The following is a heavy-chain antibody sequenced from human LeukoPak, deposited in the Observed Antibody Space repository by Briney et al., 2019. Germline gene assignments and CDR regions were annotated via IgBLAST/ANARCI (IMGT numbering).Heavy chain of an antibody. D-gene: IGHD3-22*01. CDR1: GDTFTSYA. V-gene: IGHV1-69*06. J-gene: IGHJ4*02. Sequence: ASVKVSCKPSGDTFTSYAFSWVRQAPGQGLEWMGGIIPNFGTTYYAQRFQGTVTLTADKSTRTAYMELNSLTFEDTAVYYCAREDRGDSSGYYSVDWGQGTVVAVSS. CDR3: AREDRGDSSGYYSVD. CDR2: IIPNFGTT.